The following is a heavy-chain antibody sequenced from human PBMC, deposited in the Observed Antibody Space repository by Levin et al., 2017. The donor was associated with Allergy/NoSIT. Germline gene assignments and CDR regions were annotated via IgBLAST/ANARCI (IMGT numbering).Heavy chain of an antibody. CDR1: GFTFSSYA. CDR3: ASRSMVRGVITGYFDL. J-gene: IGHJ2*01. CDR2: ISYDGSNK. D-gene: IGHD3-10*01. V-gene: IGHV3-30-3*01. Sequence: SCAASGFTFSSYAMHWVRQAPGKGLEWVAVISYDGSNKYYADSVKGRFTISRDNSKNTLYLQMNSLRAEDTAVYYCASRSMVRGVITGYFDLWGRGTLVTVSS.